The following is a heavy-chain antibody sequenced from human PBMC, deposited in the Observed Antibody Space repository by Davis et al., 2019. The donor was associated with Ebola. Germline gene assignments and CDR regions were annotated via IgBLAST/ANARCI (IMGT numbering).Heavy chain of an antibody. CDR2: INAGNGNT. CDR3: ARVYDCSSTSCYYYYGMDV. V-gene: IGHV1-3*01. Sequence: ASVKVSCKASGYTFTSYAMHWVRQAPGQRLEWMGWINAGNGNTKYSQKFQGRATITRDTSASTAYMELSSLRSEDTAVYYCARVYDCSSTSCYYYYGMDVWGQGTTVTVSS. CDR1: GYTFTSYA. J-gene: IGHJ6*02. D-gene: IGHD2-2*01.